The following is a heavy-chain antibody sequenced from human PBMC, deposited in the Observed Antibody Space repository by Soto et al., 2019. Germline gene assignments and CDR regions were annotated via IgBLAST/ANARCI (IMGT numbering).Heavy chain of an antibody. CDR2: ISGGGGST. J-gene: IGHJ6*02. CDR1: GFSFSSYA. V-gene: IGHV3-23*01. Sequence: EVQLLESGGGLVQPGGSLRLSCAASGFSFSSYAMSWVRQAPGKGLEWVSAISGGGGSTYYADSVKGRFTISRDNSKNTLYLQMNSLRAEDTAVYYCAKDPGITMVRVTGGYYGMDVWGQGTTVTVSS. D-gene: IGHD3-10*01. CDR3: AKDPGITMVRVTGGYYGMDV.